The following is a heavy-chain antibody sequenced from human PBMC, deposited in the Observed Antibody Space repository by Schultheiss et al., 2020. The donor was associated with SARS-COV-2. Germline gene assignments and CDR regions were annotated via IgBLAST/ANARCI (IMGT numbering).Heavy chain of an antibody. Sequence: SETLSLTCTVSGYSISSGYYWGWIRQPPGKGLEWIGSIYHSGSTYYNPSLKSRVTISVDTSKNQFSLKLSSVTAADTAVYYCARGGVTSAYYYYYMDVWGKGTTVTVSS. CDR2: IYHSGST. CDR3: ARGGVTSAYYYYYMDV. CDR1: GYSISSGYY. J-gene: IGHJ6*03. V-gene: IGHV4-38-2*02. D-gene: IGHD2-21*02.